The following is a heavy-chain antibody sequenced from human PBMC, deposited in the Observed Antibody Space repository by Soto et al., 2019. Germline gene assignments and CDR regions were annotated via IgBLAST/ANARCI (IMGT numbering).Heavy chain of an antibody. D-gene: IGHD6-13*01. CDR3: ARYSISWPNKYYYYGMDV. J-gene: IGHJ6*02. Sequence: PSETLSLTCTVSGGSISSYYWSWIRQPPGKGLEWIGYIYYRGSTNYNPSLKSRVTISVDTSKNQFSLKLSSVTAADTAVYYCARYSISWPNKYYYYGMDVSGQATTVTVSS. CDR1: GGSISSYY. V-gene: IGHV4-59*01. CDR2: IYYRGST.